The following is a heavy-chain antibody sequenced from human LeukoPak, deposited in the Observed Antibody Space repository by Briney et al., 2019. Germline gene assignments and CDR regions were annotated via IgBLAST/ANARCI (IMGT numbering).Heavy chain of an antibody. CDR3: ARAGSSWTIPFDY. CDR2: INPNTGGT. J-gene: IGHJ4*02. Sequence: ASVKVSCKASLYTFTHYYMHSVRQAPGQELEWMGWINPNTGGTKSAQKFQGRVTMTRDTSINTAYMELSSLISDDTDVFYCARAGSSWTIPFDYWGQGTLVTVSS. D-gene: IGHD6-13*01. V-gene: IGHV1-2*02. CDR1: LYTFTHYY.